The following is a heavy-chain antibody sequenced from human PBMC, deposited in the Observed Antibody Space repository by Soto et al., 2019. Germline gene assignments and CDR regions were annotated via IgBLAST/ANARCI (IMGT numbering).Heavy chain of an antibody. CDR3: ARHSGQWLVLGTVDY. Sequence: QVQLVQSGAEVKKPGASVKVSCKASGYMFTTNAIHWVRQAPGHRLEWKAWINPANGKTKSSQKYQGRVTFTRDTSATTAYMELTSLTPEDTAVYYCARHSGQWLVLGTVDYWGQGTLVTVSS. CDR1: GYMFTTNA. D-gene: IGHD6-19*01. V-gene: IGHV1-3*01. J-gene: IGHJ4*02. CDR2: INPANGKT.